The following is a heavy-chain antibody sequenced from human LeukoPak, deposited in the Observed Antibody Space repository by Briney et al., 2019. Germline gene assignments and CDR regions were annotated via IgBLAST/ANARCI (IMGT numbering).Heavy chain of an antibody. Sequence: ASVKVSCKAPGYTFTTYAMHWVRQAPGQRLEWMGWINAGNGNTKYSQKFQGRVIITRDTSASKAYMELRSLRSEDTAIYYCARFTMTRGWFDPWGQGTLVIVSS. V-gene: IGHV1-3*01. CDR3: ARFTMTRGWFDP. D-gene: IGHD3-22*01. CDR2: INAGNGNT. J-gene: IGHJ5*02. CDR1: GYTFTTYA.